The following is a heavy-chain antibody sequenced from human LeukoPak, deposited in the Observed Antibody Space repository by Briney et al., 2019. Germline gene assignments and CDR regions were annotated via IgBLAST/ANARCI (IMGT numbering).Heavy chain of an antibody. D-gene: IGHD1-26*01. CDR1: GFTFSSYA. CDR3: ARDGARGTPV. CDR2: ISYDGSNK. J-gene: IGHJ4*02. Sequence: PGGSLRHSCAASGFTFSSYAMHWVRQAPGKGLEWVAVISYDGSNKYYADSVRGRFTISRDNSKNTLYLQMNSLRAEDTAVYYCARDGARGTPVWGQGTLVTVSS. V-gene: IGHV3-30-3*01.